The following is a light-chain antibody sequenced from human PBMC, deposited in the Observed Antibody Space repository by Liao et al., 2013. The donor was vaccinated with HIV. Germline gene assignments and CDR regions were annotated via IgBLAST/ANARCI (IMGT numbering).Light chain of an antibody. CDR2: QDS. Sequence: SYELTQPPSVSVSPGQTASITCSGDKLGDKYPCWYQQKPGQSPVLVIYQDSKRPSGIPERFSGSNSGNTATLTISGTQAMDEADYFCQAWDTTLYVFGTGTKVTVL. V-gene: IGLV3-1*01. J-gene: IGLJ1*01. CDR3: QAWDTTLYV. CDR1: KLGDKY.